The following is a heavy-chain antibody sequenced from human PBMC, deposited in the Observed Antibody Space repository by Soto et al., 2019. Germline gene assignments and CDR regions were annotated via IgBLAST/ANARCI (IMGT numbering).Heavy chain of an antibody. V-gene: IGHV4-38-2*01. D-gene: IGHD3-3*01. J-gene: IGHJ6*02. CDR2: IYHSGST. CDR1: GYSISSGYY. Sequence: KTSETLSLTCAVSGYSISSGYYWGWIRQPPGKGLEWIGSIYHSGSTYYNPSLKSRVTISVDTSKNQFSLKLSSVTAADTDVYYCARSGHQYYDFWSGYYTDYYYYGMDVWGQGTTVTVSS. CDR3: ARSGHQYYDFWSGYYTDYYYYGMDV.